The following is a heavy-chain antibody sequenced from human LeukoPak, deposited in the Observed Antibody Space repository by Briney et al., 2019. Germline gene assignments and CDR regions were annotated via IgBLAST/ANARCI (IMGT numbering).Heavy chain of an antibody. J-gene: IGHJ4*02. CDR2: ISYDGSNK. V-gene: IGHV3-30*18. CDR3: AKGRPYYYGSGESY. Sequence: GGSLRLSCAASGFTFSSYGMHRVRQAPGKGLEWVAVISYDGSNKYYADSVKGRFTISRDNSKNTLYLQMNSLRAEDTAVYYCAKGRPYYYGSGESYWGQGTLVTVSS. D-gene: IGHD3-10*01. CDR1: GFTFSSYG.